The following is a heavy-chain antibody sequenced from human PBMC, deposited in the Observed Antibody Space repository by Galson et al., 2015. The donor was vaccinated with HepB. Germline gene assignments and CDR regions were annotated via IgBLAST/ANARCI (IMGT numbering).Heavy chain of an antibody. D-gene: IGHD3-3*01. V-gene: IGHV3-48*01. Sequence: SLRLSCAASGFTFSSYSMNWVRQAPGKGLEWVSYISSSSSTIYYADSVKGRFTISRDNAKNSLYLQMNSLRAEDTAVYYCARIPSSYYDFWSGPNDPWGQGTLVTVSS. CDR2: ISSSSSTI. CDR3: ARIPSSYYDFWSGPNDP. J-gene: IGHJ5*02. CDR1: GFTFSSYS.